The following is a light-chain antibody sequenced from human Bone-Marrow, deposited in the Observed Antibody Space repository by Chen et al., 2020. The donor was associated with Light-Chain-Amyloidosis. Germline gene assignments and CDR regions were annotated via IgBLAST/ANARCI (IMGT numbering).Light chain of an antibody. J-gene: IGLJ3*02. Sequence: QSVLTRPPSVSAAPGQTVTIACSGSGSNIGNNYVSWYQQLPGTAPKLLIYDNNNRPSGIPARFAGSKSGTSATLGITGRLTGDEADYYCETWDSSLSAWVFGGGTKLTVL. CDR1: GSNIGNNY. CDR2: DNN. V-gene: IGLV1-51*01. CDR3: ETWDSSLSAWV.